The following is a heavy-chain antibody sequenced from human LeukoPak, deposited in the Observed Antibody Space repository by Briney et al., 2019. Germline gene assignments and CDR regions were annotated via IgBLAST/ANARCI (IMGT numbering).Heavy chain of an antibody. CDR3: ARVGSADYGDYRGAFDI. Sequence: ASVKVSCKASGYTFTSYGISWVRQAPGQGLEGMGWISAYNGNTNYAQKLQGRVTMTTDTSTSTAYMEMRSLRSDATAVYYCARVGSADYGDYRGAFDIWGQGTMVTVSS. J-gene: IGHJ3*02. D-gene: IGHD4-17*01. CDR1: GYTFTSYG. V-gene: IGHV1-18*04. CDR2: ISAYNGNT.